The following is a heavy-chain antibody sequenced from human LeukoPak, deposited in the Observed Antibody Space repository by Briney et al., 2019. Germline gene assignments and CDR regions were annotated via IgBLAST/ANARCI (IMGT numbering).Heavy chain of an antibody. CDR1: GFTFNTYD. CDR3: VKGNWLDN. V-gene: IGHV3-23*01. D-gene: IGHD1-1*01. Sequence: GGSLRLSCTVSGFTFNTYDMTSVRQAPGKGLAWVSGISISGDDTYYADSVKGRFTVSRDNSKNTLYLQMNSLRVDDTAVYYCVKGNWLDNWGQGALVTVAS. CDR2: ISISGDDT. J-gene: IGHJ1*01.